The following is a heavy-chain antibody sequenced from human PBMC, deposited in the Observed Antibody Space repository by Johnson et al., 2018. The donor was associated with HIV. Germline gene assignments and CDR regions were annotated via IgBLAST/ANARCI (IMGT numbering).Heavy chain of an antibody. Sequence: QEQLVESGGGVVQPGRSLRLSCAASGFTFSSYGMHWVRQAPGKGLEWVAVIYSGGSTYYADSVKGRFTISRDNAKNSLYLQMSSLRVEDTALYYCARGGLGYQNIHDPFDIWGQGTMVTVSS. CDR1: GFTFSSYG. CDR3: ARGGLGYQNIHDPFDI. CDR2: IYSGGST. D-gene: IGHD3-16*02. J-gene: IGHJ3*02. V-gene: IGHV3-NL1*01.